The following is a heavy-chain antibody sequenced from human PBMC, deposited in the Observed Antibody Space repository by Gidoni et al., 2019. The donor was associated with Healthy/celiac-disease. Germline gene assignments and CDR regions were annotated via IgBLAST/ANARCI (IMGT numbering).Heavy chain of an antibody. CDR3: ASAGGAEDAFDI. CDR1: GATFSSYA. V-gene: IGHV1-69*01. J-gene: IGHJ3*02. CDR2: ITPIFGTA. Sequence: QVQLVQSGAEVKKPGSSVKVSCKASGATFSSYAISWVRQAPGQGLEWMGGITPIFGTANYEQKFQGRVTITADESTSTAYMELSSLRSEDTAVYYCASAGGAEDAFDIWGQGTMVTVSS. D-gene: IGHD3-10*01.